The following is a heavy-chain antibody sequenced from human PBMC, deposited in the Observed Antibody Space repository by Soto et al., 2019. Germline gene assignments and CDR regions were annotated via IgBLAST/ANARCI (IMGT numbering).Heavy chain of an antibody. Sequence: GGCFRPPFAECKCVDRSDSMNCVRQDPGKGXEXVXXXSXSXXXIXXXXSVKGRFTISRDNAKNSLYLQMNSLRAEDTAVYYCAPFYFASLDSWGQGTLVTVSS. CDR2: XSXSXXXI. V-gene: IGHV3-48*01. CDR1: KCVDRSDS. CDR3: APFYFASLDS. J-gene: IGHJ4*02. D-gene: IGHD3-22*01.